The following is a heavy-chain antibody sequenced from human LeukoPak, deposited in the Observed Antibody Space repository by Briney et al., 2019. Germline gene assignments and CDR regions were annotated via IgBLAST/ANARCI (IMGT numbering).Heavy chain of an antibody. J-gene: IGHJ5*02. CDR3: ARSLLLIAAEYLEDKFDP. CDR2: IIPIFGTA. Sequence: ASVKVSCKASGYTFTGYYMHWVRQAPGQGLEWMGGIIPIFGTANYAQKFQGRVTITADESTSTAYMELSSLRSEDTAVYYCARSLLLIAAEYLEDKFDPWGQGTLVTVSS. D-gene: IGHD6-13*01. V-gene: IGHV1-69*13. CDR1: GYTFTGYY.